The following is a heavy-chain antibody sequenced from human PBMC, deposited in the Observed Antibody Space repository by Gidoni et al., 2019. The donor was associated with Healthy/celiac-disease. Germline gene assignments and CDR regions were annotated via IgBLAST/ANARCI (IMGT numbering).Heavy chain of an antibody. CDR3: ATGDCSSTSCYAYFDY. CDR2: FDPEDGET. Sequence: QVQLVQSGAEVKTPGASVKVSCKVSGYTLPELSMHWVRQAPGKGLEWMGGFDPEDGETIYAQKCQGRVTMTEDTSTDTAYMELSSLRSEDTAVYYCATGDCSSTSCYAYFDYWGQGTLVTVSS. J-gene: IGHJ4*02. CDR1: GYTLPELS. V-gene: IGHV1-24*01. D-gene: IGHD2-2*01.